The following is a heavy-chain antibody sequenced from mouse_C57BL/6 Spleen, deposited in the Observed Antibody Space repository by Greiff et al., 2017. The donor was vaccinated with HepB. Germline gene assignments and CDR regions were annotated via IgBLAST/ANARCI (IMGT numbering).Heavy chain of an antibody. V-gene: IGHV1-52*01. CDR3: ARMDDYGEGAWFAY. CDR1: GYTFTSYW. Sequence: QVQLQQPGAELVRPGSSVKLPCKASGYTFTSYWMHWVKQRPIQGLEWIGNIDPSDSETHYNQKFKDKATLTVDKSSSTAYMQLSSLTSEDSAVYYCARMDDYGEGAWFAYWGQGTLVTVSA. J-gene: IGHJ3*01. D-gene: IGHD2-4*01. CDR2: IDPSDSET.